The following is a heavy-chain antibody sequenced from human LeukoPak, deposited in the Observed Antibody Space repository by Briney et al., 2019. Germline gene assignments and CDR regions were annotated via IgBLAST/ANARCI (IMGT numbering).Heavy chain of an antibody. V-gene: IGHV3-48*04. J-gene: IGHJ4*02. CDR1: GFTFSSYS. CDR3: ARGTSPLWFGEFLNY. Sequence: PGGSLRLSCAASGFTFSSYSMNWVRQAPGKGLEWVSHISSSSSTIYYADSVKGRFTISRDNAKNSLYLQMNSLRAEDTAVYYCARGTSPLWFGEFLNYWGQGTLVTVSS. CDR2: ISSSSSTI. D-gene: IGHD3-10*01.